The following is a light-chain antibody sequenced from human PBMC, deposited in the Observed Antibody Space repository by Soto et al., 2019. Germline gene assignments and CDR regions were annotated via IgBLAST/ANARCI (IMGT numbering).Light chain of an antibody. CDR1: QDISGN. V-gene: IGKV3-15*01. Sequence: EMVMTQSPATLSVSPGERATLSCRASQDISGNLAWYLQKPGQAPRLLIYGASIRATGIPARFSGSGSGTDFTRTISRLQSEDFAVYYCQQYNSWPRAFGQGTKVEIK. CDR2: GAS. J-gene: IGKJ1*01. CDR3: QQYNSWPRA.